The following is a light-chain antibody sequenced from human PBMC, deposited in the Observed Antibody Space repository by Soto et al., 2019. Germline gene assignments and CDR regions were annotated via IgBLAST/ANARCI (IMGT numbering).Light chain of an antibody. J-gene: IGLJ1*01. Sequence: QSVLTQPPSVSEAPGLRATIPSPGSSANSGGGYDVHWFQQLPGTAPKLLFYGKNKRLSGVPDRFSGSTSGTSASLAITGLQAEDEAIYYCQSYDTRLSGDVFGSGTKVTVL. CDR3: QSYDTRLSGDV. CDR2: GKN. V-gene: IGLV1-40*01. CDR1: SANSGGGYD.